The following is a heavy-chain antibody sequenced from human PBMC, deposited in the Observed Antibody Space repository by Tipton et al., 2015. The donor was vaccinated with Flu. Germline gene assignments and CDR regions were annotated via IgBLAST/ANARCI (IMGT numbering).Heavy chain of an antibody. J-gene: IGHJ5*02. Sequence: QSGPEVKKPGASVKVSCKASGYTFTGYYMHWVRQAPGQGLEWMGWINPNSGGTNYAQKFQGRVTMTRDTSISTAYMELSRLRSDDTAVYYCARVNVVLKYNWFDPWGQGTLVTVSS. D-gene: IGHD2-15*01. V-gene: IGHV1-2*02. CDR1: GYTFTGYY. CDR2: INPNSGGT. CDR3: ARVNVVLKYNWFDP.